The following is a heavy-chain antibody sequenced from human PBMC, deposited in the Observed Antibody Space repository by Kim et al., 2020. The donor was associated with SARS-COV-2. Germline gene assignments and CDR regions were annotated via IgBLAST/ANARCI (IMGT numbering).Heavy chain of an antibody. J-gene: IGHJ4*02. V-gene: IGHV1-46*01. CDR3: ARERPATCHFED. Sequence: SYTQKFQGRVTMTWDTSTRTVYMELSSLTSDDTALYYCARERPATCHFEDWGQGTLVTVSS.